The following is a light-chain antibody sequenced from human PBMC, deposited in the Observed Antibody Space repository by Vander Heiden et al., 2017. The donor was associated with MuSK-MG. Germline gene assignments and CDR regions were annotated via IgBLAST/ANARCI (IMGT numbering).Light chain of an antibody. CDR2: EVS. CDR3: SSYTSSSTDV. CDR1: SSDVGGYNY. V-gene: IGLV2-14*01. J-gene: IGLJ1*01. Sequence: QSALTQPASVSGSPGQSITIPCTGTSSDVGGYNYVSWYQQHPGKAPKLMIYEVSNRPSGVSSRFSGSRSGNTASLTISGLQAEDDADYYCSSYTSSSTDVFGTGTKVTVL.